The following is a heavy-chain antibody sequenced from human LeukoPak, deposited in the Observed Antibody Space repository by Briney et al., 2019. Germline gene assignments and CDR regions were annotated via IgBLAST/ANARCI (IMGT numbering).Heavy chain of an antibody. D-gene: IGHD4-23*01. CDR1: GFTFSSYW. CDR2: INSDGSST. J-gene: IGHJ4*02. V-gene: IGHV3-74*01. CDR3: ARSFRGVNSDLY. Sequence: GGSLRLSCAASGFTFSSYWMHWVRQAPGKGLVWVSRINSDGSSTSYADSVKGRFTISRDNAKSTLYLQMNSLRAEDTAVYYCARSFRGVNSDLYWGQGTLVTVSS.